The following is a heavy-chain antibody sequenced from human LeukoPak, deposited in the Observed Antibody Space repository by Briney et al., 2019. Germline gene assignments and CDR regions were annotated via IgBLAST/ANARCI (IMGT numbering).Heavy chain of an antibody. J-gene: IGHJ4*02. V-gene: IGHV3-13*01. Sequence: SGGSLRLSCAASGFTFSSYDMHWVRQATGKGLEWVSAIGTAGGTYYPGSVKGRFTISRENAKNSLYLQMNSLRAGDTAVYYCARSAGDYLLAGFDYWGQGTLVTVSS. CDR3: ARSAGDYLLAGFDY. CDR1: GFTFSSYD. D-gene: IGHD4-17*01. CDR2: IGTAGGT.